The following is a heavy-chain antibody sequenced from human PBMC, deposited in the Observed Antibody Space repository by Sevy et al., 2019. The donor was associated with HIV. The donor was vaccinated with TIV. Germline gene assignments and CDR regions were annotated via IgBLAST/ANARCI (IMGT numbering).Heavy chain of an antibody. CDR3: VXXXAXXXXX. CDR1: GFRFNIYE. J-gene: IGHJ4*02. CDR2: ISSSGSPI. Sequence: GGSLSLSCAASGFRFNIYEMNWVRQAPGKGLEWVSYISSSGSPIYYADSVKGRFTISRDNAKSSLYLQMNSLRAEDTAVXYCVXXXAXXXXXWGXGTLVTVSS. D-gene: IGHD2-2*01. V-gene: IGHV3-48*03.